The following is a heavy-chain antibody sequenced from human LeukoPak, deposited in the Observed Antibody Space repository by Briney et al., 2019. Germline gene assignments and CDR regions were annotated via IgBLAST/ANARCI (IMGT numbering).Heavy chain of an antibody. CDR3: AITTTYKESWFDP. V-gene: IGHV4-31*03. CDR2: IYYSGST. Sequence: SETLSLTCTVSGGSISSGGYYWSWIRQHPGQGLEWIGYIYYSGSTYYNPSLKSRVTISVDTSKNQFSLELSSVTAADTAVYYCAITTTYKESWFDPWGQGTLVTVSS. CDR1: GGSISSGGYY. D-gene: IGHD5-12*01. J-gene: IGHJ5*02.